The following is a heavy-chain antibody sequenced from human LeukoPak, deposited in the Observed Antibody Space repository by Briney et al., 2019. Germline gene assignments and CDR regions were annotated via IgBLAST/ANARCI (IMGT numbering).Heavy chain of an antibody. J-gene: IGHJ4*02. CDR3: ARGPYYNVLTGYYPADY. V-gene: IGHV1-8*01. Sequence: GASVKVSCKASGYTFTGYDITWVRQAPGQGLEWMGWMNPNSGNIGYAQKFQGRVTMTRNTSISTAYMELSSLRSDDTAVYYCARGPYYNVLTGYYPADYWGQGTLVTVSS. D-gene: IGHD3-9*01. CDR2: MNPNSGNI. CDR1: GYTFTGYD.